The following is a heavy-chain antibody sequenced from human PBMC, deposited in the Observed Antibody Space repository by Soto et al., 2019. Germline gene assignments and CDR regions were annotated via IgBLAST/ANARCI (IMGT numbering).Heavy chain of an antibody. D-gene: IGHD6-19*01. Sequence: PGGSLRLSCAASGFTFSSFWMNWVRQAPGKGLEWVANIKQDGSEKYYVDSVKGRFTISRDNAKNSLYLQMNSLRAEDTAVYYCVRLGWSSGWYKLEYFQHWGQGTLVTVAS. CDR3: VRLGWSSGWYKLEYFQH. CDR2: IKQDGSEK. V-gene: IGHV3-7*01. J-gene: IGHJ1*01. CDR1: GFTFSSFW.